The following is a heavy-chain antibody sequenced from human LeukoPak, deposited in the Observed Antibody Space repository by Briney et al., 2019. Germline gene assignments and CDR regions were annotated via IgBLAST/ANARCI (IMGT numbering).Heavy chain of an antibody. CDR1: GFTFSSYG. CDR2: ISGSGGST. Sequence: GGSLRLSCAASGFTFSSYGMSWVRQAPGKGLEWVSAISGSGGSTYYADSVKGRFTISRDNSKNTLYLQMNSLRAEDTAVYYCAKDLRITGAFDIWGQGTMVTVSS. J-gene: IGHJ3*02. D-gene: IGHD3-3*01. CDR3: AKDLRITGAFDI. V-gene: IGHV3-23*01.